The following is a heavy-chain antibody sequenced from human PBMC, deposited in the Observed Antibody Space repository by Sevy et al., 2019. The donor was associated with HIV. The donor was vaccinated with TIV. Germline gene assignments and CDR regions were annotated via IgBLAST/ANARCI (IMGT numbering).Heavy chain of an antibody. D-gene: IGHD3-10*01. Sequence: SETLSLTCTVSGASITNYYWSWIRQPAGKGLEWIGRINTRGDTHYNPSLKSRVTMSLDTSQKHCSLKLTSVIAADTAVYYCARDVVVRGVFPTYYSHYYMDVWGKGTTVTVSS. CDR2: INTRGDT. CDR1: GASITNYY. CDR3: ARDVVVRGVFPTYYSHYYMDV. J-gene: IGHJ6*03. V-gene: IGHV4-4*07.